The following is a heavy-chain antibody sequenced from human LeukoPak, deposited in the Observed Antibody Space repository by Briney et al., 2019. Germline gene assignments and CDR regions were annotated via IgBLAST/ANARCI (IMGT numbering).Heavy chain of an antibody. D-gene: IGHD2-15*01. CDR3: ARDLCSVATCYNYFDY. Sequence: ASVKVSCKASGYTFTGYYMHWVRQAPRQGPDWMGWINPNSGGTNYAQKFQGRVTITRDTSISTAYLELSRLRSDDTAVYYCARDLCSVATCYNYFDYWGQGTLVTVSS. J-gene: IGHJ4*02. V-gene: IGHV1-2*02. CDR2: INPNSGGT. CDR1: GYTFTGYY.